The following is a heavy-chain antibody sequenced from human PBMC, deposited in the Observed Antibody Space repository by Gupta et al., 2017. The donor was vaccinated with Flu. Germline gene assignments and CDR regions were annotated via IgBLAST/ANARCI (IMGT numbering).Heavy chain of an antibody. Sequence: EDQLFATGGGLVQPAGSLRLSCAASGFTFSSYEMNWVRQAPGKGLEWVSYISSSGSTIYYAEYVKGRFTISRYNAKNSLYLQMNSLRAEDTAVYYCAREGIVGAVDYWGQGTLVTVSS. J-gene: IGHJ4*02. D-gene: IGHD3-22*01. CDR3: AREGIVGAVDY. CDR2: ISSSGSTI. V-gene: IGHV3-48*03. CDR1: GFTFSSYE.